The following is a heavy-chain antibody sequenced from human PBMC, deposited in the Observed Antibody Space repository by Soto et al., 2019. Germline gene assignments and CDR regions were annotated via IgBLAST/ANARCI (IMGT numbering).Heavy chain of an antibody. J-gene: IGHJ6*04. Sequence: GGSLRLSCAASGFTFSSYEMNWVRQAPGKGLEWVSYISSSGSTIYYADSVKGRFTISRDNAKNSLYLQMNSLRAEDTAVYYCARDRGSTAAGYYYYGMDVWGKGTTVTVSS. CDR2: ISSSGSTI. CDR1: GFTFSSYE. V-gene: IGHV3-48*03. D-gene: IGHD6-13*01. CDR3: ARDRGSTAAGYYYYGMDV.